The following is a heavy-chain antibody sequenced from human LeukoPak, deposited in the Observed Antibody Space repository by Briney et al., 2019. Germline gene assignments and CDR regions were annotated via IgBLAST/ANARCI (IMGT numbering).Heavy chain of an antibody. D-gene: IGHD2-15*01. CDR3: ALTLDHCSGGSCYSRGTGALDI. Sequence: QAGGSLRLSCAVSGFTFSGFWMSWSRQAPGKGLEWVASINSDGSEGYYADSVKGRFTISRDNSKNTLYLQMNSLRAEDTAVYYCALTLDHCSGGSCYSRGTGALDIWGQGTMVTVSS. V-gene: IGHV3-7*01. J-gene: IGHJ3*02. CDR2: INSDGSEG. CDR1: GFTFSGFW.